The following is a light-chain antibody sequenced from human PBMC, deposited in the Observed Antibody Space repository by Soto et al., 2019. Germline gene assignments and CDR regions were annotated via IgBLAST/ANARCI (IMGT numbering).Light chain of an antibody. CDR1: QSVTSNY. Sequence: TQSPATLSVSPGERATLSCRASQSVTSNYLSWYQKKPGPAPRLLIYGVSSRATGAPDMFSGSCSGTYFTITISRLEAEYFAVYYCQQYTDWPLTFGQGTKVEVK. V-gene: IGKV3-20*01. CDR2: GVS. J-gene: IGKJ1*01. CDR3: QQYTDWPLT.